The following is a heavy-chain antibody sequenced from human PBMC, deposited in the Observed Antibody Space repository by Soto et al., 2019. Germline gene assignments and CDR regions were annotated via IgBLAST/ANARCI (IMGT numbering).Heavy chain of an antibody. V-gene: IGHV3-30*03. D-gene: IGHD6-19*01. Sequence: QVQLVESGGGVVQPGRSLRLSCAASGFTFSSYGMHWVRQAPGKGLEWVAVISYDGSNKYYADSVKGRFTISRDNSKNTLYLQMNSLRAEDTAVYYCARDRGSSGWYKVDYWGQGTLVTVSS. J-gene: IGHJ4*02. CDR3: ARDRGSSGWYKVDY. CDR2: ISYDGSNK. CDR1: GFTFSSYG.